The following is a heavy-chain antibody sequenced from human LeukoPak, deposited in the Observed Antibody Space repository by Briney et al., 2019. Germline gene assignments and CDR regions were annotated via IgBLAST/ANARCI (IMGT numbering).Heavy chain of an antibody. Sequence: GGSLRLSCAASGFTFSSYEMHWVRQAPGKGLEWISYISSSGSKTYYADSVKGRFTISRDYAKNSLYLQMNSLRAEDTAVYYCARGSSRDYWGQGTLVTVSS. CDR3: ARGSSRDY. CDR1: GFTFSSYE. J-gene: IGHJ4*02. V-gene: IGHV3-48*03. D-gene: IGHD1-26*01. CDR2: ISSSGSKT.